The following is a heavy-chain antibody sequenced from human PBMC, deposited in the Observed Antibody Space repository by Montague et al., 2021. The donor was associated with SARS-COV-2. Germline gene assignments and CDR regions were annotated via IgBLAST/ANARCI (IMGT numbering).Heavy chain of an antibody. V-gene: IGHV4-4*07. Sequence: SQTLSLTCTVSGGSISGYYWSWFRQSAGKELEWIGRIYNSGSTSYNPSLKSRVTMSVDTSKNQFSLKLSSVTAADTAVYYCVRDQGRSNWNYPDYWGQGTLVTVSS. D-gene: IGHD1-20*01. J-gene: IGHJ4*02. CDR1: GGSISGYY. CDR2: IYNSGST. CDR3: VRDQGRSNWNYPDY.